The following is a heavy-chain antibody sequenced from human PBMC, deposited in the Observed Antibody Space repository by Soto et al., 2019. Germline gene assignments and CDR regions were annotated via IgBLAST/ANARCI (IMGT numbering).Heavy chain of an antibody. CDR3: AYSSSWYDARFDY. D-gene: IGHD6-13*01. J-gene: IGHJ4*02. CDR2: IYYSGST. Sequence: QLQLQESGPGLVKPSETLSLTCTVSGGSISSSSYYWGWIRQPPGKGLEWIGSIYYSGSTYYNPSLKGRVTISVDTSKKQFSLKLSSVTAADTAVYYCAYSSSWYDARFDYWGQGTLVTVSS. V-gene: IGHV4-39*01. CDR1: GGSISSSSYY.